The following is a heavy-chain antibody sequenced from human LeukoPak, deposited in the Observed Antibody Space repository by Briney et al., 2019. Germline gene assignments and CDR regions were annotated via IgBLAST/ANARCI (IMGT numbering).Heavy chain of an antibody. CDR1: GFTFSRHN. CDR3: ARENALVRFLEWFSHGFFDY. Sequence: GGSLRLSCAASGFTFSRHNMNWVRQAPGKGLEWVSSISSSSSYIYYADSVKGRFTIPRDNAKNSLYLQMNSLRAEDTAVYYCARENALVRFLEWFSHGFFDYWGQGTLVTVSS. D-gene: IGHD3-3*01. J-gene: IGHJ4*02. V-gene: IGHV3-21*01. CDR2: ISSSSSYI.